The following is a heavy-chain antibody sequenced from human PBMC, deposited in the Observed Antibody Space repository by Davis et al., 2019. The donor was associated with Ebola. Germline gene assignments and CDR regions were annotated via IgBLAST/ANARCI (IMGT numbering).Heavy chain of an antibody. CDR3: ARDSFGGVPGFDY. V-gene: IGHV3-30-3*01. D-gene: IGHD3-16*01. CDR2: ISYDGSNK. Sequence: GESLKISCAASGFTFSSYAMHWVRQAPGKGLEWVAVISYDGSNKYYADSVKGRFTISRDNSKNTLYLQMNSLRAEDTAVYYCARDSFGGVPGFDYWGQGTLVTVSS. J-gene: IGHJ4*02. CDR1: GFTFSSYA.